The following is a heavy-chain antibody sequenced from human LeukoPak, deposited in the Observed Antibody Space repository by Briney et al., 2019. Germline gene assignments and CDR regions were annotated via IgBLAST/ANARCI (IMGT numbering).Heavy chain of an antibody. Sequence: GGTLRLSCAASGFTFSSYWMSWVRQAPGKGLEWVANIKQDGSEKYYVDSVKGRFTISRDNAKNSLYLQMNSLRAEDTAVYYCERADSSGSLPDYWGQGTLVTVSS. V-gene: IGHV3-7*04. J-gene: IGHJ4*02. CDR3: ERADSSGSLPDY. CDR2: IKQDGSEK. CDR1: GFTFSSYW. D-gene: IGHD3-22*01.